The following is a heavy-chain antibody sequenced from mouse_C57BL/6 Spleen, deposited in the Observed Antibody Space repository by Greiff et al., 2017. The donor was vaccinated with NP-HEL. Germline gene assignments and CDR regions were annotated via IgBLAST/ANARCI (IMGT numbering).Heavy chain of an antibody. CDR3: ARGGFYDGYLFDY. J-gene: IGHJ2*01. V-gene: IGHV3-6*01. Sequence: ESGPGLVKPSQSLSLTCSVTGYSITSGYYWNWIRQFPGNKLEWMGYISYDGSNNYNPSLKNRISITRDTSKNQFFLKLNSVTTEDTATYYCARGGFYDGYLFDYWGQGTTLTVSS. CDR1: GYSITSGYY. D-gene: IGHD2-3*01. CDR2: ISYDGSN.